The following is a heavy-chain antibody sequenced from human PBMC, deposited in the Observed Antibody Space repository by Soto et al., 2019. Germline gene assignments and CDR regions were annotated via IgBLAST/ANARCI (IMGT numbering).Heavy chain of an antibody. CDR3: ARDRSSWSGEYYGMDV. CDR2: IGTAGDT. Sequence: GGSLRLSCAASGSTFSSYDMHWVRQATGKGLEWVSAIGTAGDTYYPGSVKGRFTISRENAKNSLYLQMNSLRAGDTAVYYCARDRSSWSGEYYGMDVWGQGTTVTVSS. V-gene: IGHV3-13*01. J-gene: IGHJ6*02. D-gene: IGHD6-13*01. CDR1: GSTFSSYD.